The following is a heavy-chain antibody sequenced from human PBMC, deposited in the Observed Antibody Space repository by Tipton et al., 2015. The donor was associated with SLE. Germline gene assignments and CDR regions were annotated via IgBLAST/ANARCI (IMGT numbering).Heavy chain of an antibody. J-gene: IGHJ4*02. V-gene: IGHV4-34*01. CDR3: ARDRETAWELAHFDY. D-gene: IGHD1-26*01. Sequence: TLSLTCAVYGGSFSGYYWSWIRQPPGKGLEWIGEINHSGSTYYNPSLKSRVTISVDTSKNQFSLKLSSVTAADTAVYYCARDRETAWELAHFDYWGQGTLVTVSS. CDR2: INHSGST. CDR1: GGSFSGYY.